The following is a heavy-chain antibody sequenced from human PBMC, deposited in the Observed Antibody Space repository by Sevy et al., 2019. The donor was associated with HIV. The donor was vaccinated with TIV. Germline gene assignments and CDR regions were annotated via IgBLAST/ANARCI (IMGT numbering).Heavy chain of an antibody. V-gene: IGHV3-30*03. CDR3: AGATAATDKENYFDY. D-gene: IGHD6-13*01. CDR2: VSYDGSSK. J-gene: IGHJ4*02. Sequence: GGSLRLSCVGSGFTFRNFGVHWLRQAPGKGLEWLSVVSYDGSSKYYVDSVKGRFIVSRDNAKNSLYLQTNSLRAEDTAVYYCAGATAATDKENYFDYWGQGALVTVSS. CDR1: GFTFRNFG.